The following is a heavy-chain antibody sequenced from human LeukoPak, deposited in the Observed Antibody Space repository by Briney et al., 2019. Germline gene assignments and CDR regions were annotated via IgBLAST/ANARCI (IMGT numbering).Heavy chain of an antibody. Sequence: GGSLRLSCAASGFTFSSYAMSWVRQAPGKGLEWVSAISGSGGSTYYADSVKGRFTISRDNSKNTLYLQMNSLRAEDTAVYYCAKGQGYCSSTSCPNWFDPWGQGTLVTVSS. V-gene: IGHV3-23*01. D-gene: IGHD2-2*01. CDR1: GFTFSSYA. J-gene: IGHJ5*02. CDR2: ISGSGGST. CDR3: AKGQGYCSSTSCPNWFDP.